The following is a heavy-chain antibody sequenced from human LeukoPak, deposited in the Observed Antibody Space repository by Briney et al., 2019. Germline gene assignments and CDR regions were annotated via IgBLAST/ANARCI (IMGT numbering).Heavy chain of an antibody. J-gene: IGHJ4*02. CDR1: GFTFSSYW. D-gene: IGHD3-22*01. CDR3: ARVGDYDSSGYCDY. CDR2: VNNDGSAT. V-gene: IGHV3-74*01. Sequence: GGSLRLSCAASGFTFSSYWMHWVRQVPGKGLVWVSRVNNDGSATSYADSVKGRFTISRDNAKSTLYLQMNSLRAEDTAVYYCARVGDYDSSGYCDYWGQGTLVTVSS.